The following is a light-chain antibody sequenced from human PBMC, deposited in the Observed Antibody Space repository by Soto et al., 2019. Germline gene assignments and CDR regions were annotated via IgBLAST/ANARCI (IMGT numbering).Light chain of an antibody. CDR1: QSLAYSDGNTY. CDR3: MQGTHWPPYT. V-gene: IGKV2-30*01. CDR2: KVS. Sequence: DVVMTQSPLSLPVTLGQPASISCRSSQSLAYSDGNTYLNWFQQRPGQSPRRLIYKVSNRDSGVPDSFSGSGSGTDFTLKISRVEAEDGGVYYCMQGTHWPPYTFGQGTKLEIK. J-gene: IGKJ2*01.